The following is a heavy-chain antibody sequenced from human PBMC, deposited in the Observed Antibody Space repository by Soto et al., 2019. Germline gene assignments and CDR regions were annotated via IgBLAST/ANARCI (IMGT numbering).Heavy chain of an antibody. CDR3: AKSPGGGRYYLDY. V-gene: IGHV3-30-3*02. J-gene: IGHJ4*02. CDR2: ISYDGSNK. Sequence: QTGGSLRLSCAASGFTFSSYAMHWVRQAPGKGLEWVAVISYDGSNKYYADSVKGRFTISRDNSKNTLYLQMNSLRAEDTAVYYCAKSPGGGRYYLDYWGQGTLGTVSS. D-gene: IGHD2-15*01. CDR1: GFTFSSYA.